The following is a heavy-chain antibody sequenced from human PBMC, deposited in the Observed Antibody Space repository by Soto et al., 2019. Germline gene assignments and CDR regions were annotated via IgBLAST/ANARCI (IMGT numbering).Heavy chain of an antibody. J-gene: IGHJ6*03. CDR2: ISTSGSST. CDR1: GFSFSDYY. D-gene: IGHD1-26*01. CDR3: ANLAKNYYHYMDV. Sequence: PGRSLRLSCAASGFSFSDYYMSWIRQAPGKGLEWVSLISTSGSSTDYADSVKGRFTISRDNAKNSLSLQMNSLRAEDTAVYYCANLAKNYYHYMDVWGKGTTVTVSS. V-gene: IGHV3-11*01.